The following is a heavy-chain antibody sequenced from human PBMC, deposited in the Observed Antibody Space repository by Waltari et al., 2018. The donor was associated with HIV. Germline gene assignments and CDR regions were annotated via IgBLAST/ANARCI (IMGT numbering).Heavy chain of an antibody. CDR3: AREAGDDSSGATL. Sequence: QVQLQESGPGLVKPSETLCLTCPVSGGPISSYYWSWIRQPAGKGLEWIGRIYTSESTNYNPSLKSRVAMSVDTSKNQFSLKLSSVTAADTAVYYCAREAGDDSSGATLWGQGTLVTVSS. CDR1: GGPISSYY. CDR2: IYTSEST. D-gene: IGHD3-22*01. J-gene: IGHJ4*02. V-gene: IGHV4-4*07.